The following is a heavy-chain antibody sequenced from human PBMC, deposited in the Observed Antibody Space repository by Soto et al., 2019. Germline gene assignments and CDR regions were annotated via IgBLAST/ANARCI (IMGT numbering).Heavy chain of an antibody. CDR3: ARHRGLLICGDYAGFDY. J-gene: IGHJ4*02. D-gene: IGHD4-17*01. CDR1: GGSISSYY. V-gene: IGHV4-59*08. CDR2: IYYSGST. Sequence: QVQLQESGPGLVKPSETLSLTCTVSGGSISSYYWSWIRQPPGKGLEWIGYIYYSGSTNYNPPLRIRVTISVDTSKNQFSLKLSSVAAADTAVYYCARHRGLLICGDYAGFDYWGQGTLVTVSS.